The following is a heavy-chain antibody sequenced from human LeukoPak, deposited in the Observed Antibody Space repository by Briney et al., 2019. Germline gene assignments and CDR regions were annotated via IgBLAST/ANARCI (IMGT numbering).Heavy chain of an antibody. J-gene: IGHJ4*02. V-gene: IGHV3-30*02. CDR1: GFTFTTYG. CDR2: IRYDGGDK. D-gene: IGHD2-2*01. CDR3: AKNQFSSWYYFGY. Sequence: TGGSLRLSCAASGFTFTTYGMHWVRQAPGKGLEWVAFIRYDGGDKYYADSVKGRFTISRDDSKNTLYLQMNSLRAEGTAVYYCAKNQFSSWYYFGYWGQGTLVTVSS.